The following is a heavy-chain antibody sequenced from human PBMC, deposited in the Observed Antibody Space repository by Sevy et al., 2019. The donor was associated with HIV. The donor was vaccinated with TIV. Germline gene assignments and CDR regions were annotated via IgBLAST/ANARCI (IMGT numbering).Heavy chain of an antibody. CDR3: AKGDTSTRYYYYGMDV. CDR1: GFTFSNFG. CDR2: ISGSGGTT. Sequence: GGSLRLSCAASGFTFSNFGMSWVRKAPGKGLEWVSTISGSGGTTYYADSVKGRFTISRDNSKKTLYLQMNSLRAEDTALYYCAKGDTSTRYYYYGMDVWGQGTAVTVSS. D-gene: IGHD2-2*01. J-gene: IGHJ6*02. V-gene: IGHV3-23*01.